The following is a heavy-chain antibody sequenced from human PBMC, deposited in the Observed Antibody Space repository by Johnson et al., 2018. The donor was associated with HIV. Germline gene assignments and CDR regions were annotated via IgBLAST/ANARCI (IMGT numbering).Heavy chain of an antibody. CDR2: IYSGGST. CDR1: GFTVTSNY. Sequence: VQLVESGGGLVQPGESLRLSCAAAGFTVTSNYMSWVRQAQGKGLEWVSVIYSGGSTYYAAAVKGKFTISRDNYNNTLYLQMNSLRAEDTDLYYCARGVPDYVDAFDIWGQGTMVTVSS. CDR3: ARGVPDYVDAFDI. D-gene: IGHD4-17*01. J-gene: IGHJ3*02. V-gene: IGHV3-66*01.